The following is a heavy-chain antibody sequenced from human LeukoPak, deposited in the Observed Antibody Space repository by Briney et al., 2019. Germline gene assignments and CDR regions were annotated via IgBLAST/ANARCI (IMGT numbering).Heavy chain of an antibody. Sequence: SGPTLVKPTQTLTLTCTFSGFPLSTRGVGVGWIRQPPGKSLEWLALIYWNDDKRYSPSLKSRLTISKDTSKNQVVLTMTNMDPVDTATYYCAHRYYDFWSGTAAEYFQPWGQGTLVTVSS. J-gene: IGHJ1*01. CDR1: GFPLSTRGVG. CDR3: AHRYYDFWSGTAAEYFQP. CDR2: IYWNDDK. V-gene: IGHV2-5*01. D-gene: IGHD3-3*01.